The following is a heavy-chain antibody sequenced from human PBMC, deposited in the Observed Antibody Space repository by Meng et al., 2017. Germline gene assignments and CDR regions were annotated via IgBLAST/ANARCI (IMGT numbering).Heavy chain of an antibody. J-gene: IGHJ5*02. V-gene: IGHV3-74*01. CDR1: GFNFRNYW. Sequence: EGQVVESGGGLVKSGGSPRLSCTASGFNFRNYWMHWVRQAPGKGLVWVSRIKPDGTMTVYADSVKGRFTISRDNAKNTLYLQMNSLRSDDTAVYYCARSDWFDPWGQGTLVTVSS. CDR2: IKPDGTMT. CDR3: ARSDWFDP.